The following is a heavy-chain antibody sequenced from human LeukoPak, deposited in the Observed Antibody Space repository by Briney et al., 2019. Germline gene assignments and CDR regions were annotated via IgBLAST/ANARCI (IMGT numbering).Heavy chain of an antibody. Sequence: VGSLRLSCVGSGFTFSSYEMNWVRQAPGKGLEWVANIKQDGSEKYYVDSVKGRFTISRDNAKNSLYLQMNSLRAEDTAVYYCARTPRKTYYYDSIWGQGTMVTVSS. J-gene: IGHJ3*02. CDR3: ARTPRKTYYYDSI. CDR2: IKQDGSEK. CDR1: GFTFSSYE. V-gene: IGHV3-7*01. D-gene: IGHD3-22*01.